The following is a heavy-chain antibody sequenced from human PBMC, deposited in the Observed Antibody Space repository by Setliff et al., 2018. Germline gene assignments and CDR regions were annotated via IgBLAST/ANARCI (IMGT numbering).Heavy chain of an antibody. V-gene: IGHV4-39*01. CDR1: GGSISSGSYY. D-gene: IGHD3-10*01. J-gene: IGHJ4*02. Sequence: SETLSLTRSVSGGSISSGSYYWGWIRQSPGKGLEWIGSMYYSGSTYYNPSLKGRVTLSVDTTKNQFSLKLTSMTAADTAVYFCARHLLVQGTYHFDYWGQGSLVTVSS. CDR2: MYYSGST. CDR3: ARHLLVQGTYHFDY.